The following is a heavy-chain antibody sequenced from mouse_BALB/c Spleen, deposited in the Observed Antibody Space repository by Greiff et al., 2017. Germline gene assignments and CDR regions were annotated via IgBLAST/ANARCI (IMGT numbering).Heavy chain of an antibody. CDR3: ARAGFDY. D-gene: IGHD4-1*01. Sequence: EVQLVESGPELVKPGASVKISCKASGYSFTGYYMHWVKQSHVKSLEWIGRINPYNGATSYNQNFKDKASLTVDKSSSTAYMELHSLTSEDSAVYYCARAGFDYWGQGTTLTVSS. V-gene: IGHV1-31*01. CDR1: GYSFTGYY. CDR2: INPYNGAT. J-gene: IGHJ2*01.